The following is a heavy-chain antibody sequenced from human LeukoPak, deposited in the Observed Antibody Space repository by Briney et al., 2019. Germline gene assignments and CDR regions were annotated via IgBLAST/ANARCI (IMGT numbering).Heavy chain of an antibody. D-gene: IGHD6-19*01. CDR3: AKDVSGGWGNAFDI. CDR2: ISDTGTST. Sequence: QPGGSLRLSCAASEFTFSNYAMSWVRQAPGKGLEWVSLISDTGTSTYYADSVKGRFTISRDSSKNTLYLQMNSLRVEVTAIYYSAKDVSGGWGNAFDIWGQGTVVTVSS. J-gene: IGHJ3*02. CDR1: EFTFSNYA. V-gene: IGHV3-23*01.